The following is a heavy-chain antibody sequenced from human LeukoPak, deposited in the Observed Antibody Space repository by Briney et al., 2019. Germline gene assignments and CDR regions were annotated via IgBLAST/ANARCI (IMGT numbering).Heavy chain of an antibody. D-gene: IGHD2-2*02. J-gene: IGHJ4*02. CDR2: IKQDGSEK. CDR1: GFTFSSYW. Sequence: GGSLRLSCAASGFTFSSYWMSWVRQAPGKGLEWVANIKQDGSEKYYVDSVKGRFTISRDNAKNSLYLQMNSLRAEDTAVYYCARDIVVVPAAIYYFDYWGQGTLSPSPQ. CDR3: ARDIVVVPAAIYYFDY. V-gene: IGHV3-7*01.